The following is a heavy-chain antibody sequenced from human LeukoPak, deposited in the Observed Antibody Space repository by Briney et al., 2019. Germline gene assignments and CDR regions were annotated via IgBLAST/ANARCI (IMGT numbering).Heavy chain of an antibody. CDR1: GGSISSSSYY. V-gene: IGHV4-39*07. D-gene: IGHD5-24*01. CDR2: IYYSGST. CDR3: VRDLGSQMATISDWFDP. J-gene: IGHJ5*02. Sequence: SETLSLPCTVSGGSISSSSYYWGWLRQPPGKGLEGIGSIYYSGSTYYNPSLKSRVTLSLDTSKTQFSLKLSSVTAADTAVYYCVRDLGSQMATISDWFDPWGQGTLVTVSS.